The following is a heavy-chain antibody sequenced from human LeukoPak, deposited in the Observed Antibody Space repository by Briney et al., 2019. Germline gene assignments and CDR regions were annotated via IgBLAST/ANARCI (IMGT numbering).Heavy chain of an antibody. V-gene: IGHV4-39*07. CDR3: AGLGVMVLVYQSES. Sequence: SETLSLTCAVSGGSVSSSKYLWGWIRQPPGKELEWIESISYSGNTDYNPSPKSRVTLSVDTSKNQFSLKLTSVTAADSAVYYCAGLGVMVLVYQSESWGQGTPVTVSS. CDR2: ISYSGNT. J-gene: IGHJ1*01. D-gene: IGHD2-8*01. CDR1: GGSVSSSKYL.